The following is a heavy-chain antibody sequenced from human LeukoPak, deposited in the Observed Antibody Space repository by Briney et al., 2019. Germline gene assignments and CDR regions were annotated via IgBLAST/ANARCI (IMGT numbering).Heavy chain of an antibody. CDR2: IRFDGSNK. CDR1: GFTFITYG. J-gene: IGHJ5*02. D-gene: IGHD5-12*01. Sequence: GGSLRLSCAASGFTFITYGMHWVRQAPGKGLEWVAFIRFDGSNKYYADSVKGRFTISRDNSKSTLYLQMNSLRPEDTAVYYCAKDTHSGYYNPWGQGTLVTVSS. CDR3: AKDTHSGYYNP. V-gene: IGHV3-30*02.